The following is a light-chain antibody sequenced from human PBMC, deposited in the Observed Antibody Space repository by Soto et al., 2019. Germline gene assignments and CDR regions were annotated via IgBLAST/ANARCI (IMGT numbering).Light chain of an antibody. V-gene: IGKV3-20*01. J-gene: IGKJ3*01. CDR1: QSVSSSY. CDR3: QQYGSSPFT. Sequence: EIVLTQSPGTLSLSPGERATLSCRASQSVSSSYLAWYQQKAGQAPRLLMYDAFNRATGIPDRFSGSGSETDFTLTITRLEPEDFAVYYCQQYGSSPFTFGPGTKVDVK. CDR2: DAF.